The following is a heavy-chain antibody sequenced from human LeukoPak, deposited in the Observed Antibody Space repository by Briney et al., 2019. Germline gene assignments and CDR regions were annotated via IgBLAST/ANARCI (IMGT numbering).Heavy chain of an antibody. V-gene: IGHV3-48*01. D-gene: IGHD3-22*01. CDR1: GFAFSDYS. Sequence: PGGSLRLSRSASGFAFSDYSLNWVRQAPGKGLEWVSYISVSGATVYYADSVKGRFTISRDNARNSLYLQMNSLRAEDTAVYYCARDSGSYYDRLDCWGQGTLVTVSS. CDR3: ARDSGSYYDRLDC. J-gene: IGHJ4*02. CDR2: ISVSGATV.